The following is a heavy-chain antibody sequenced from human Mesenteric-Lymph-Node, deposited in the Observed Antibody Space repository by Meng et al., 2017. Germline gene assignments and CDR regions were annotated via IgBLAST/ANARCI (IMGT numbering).Heavy chain of an antibody. CDR3: ARADSSSGSYYDC. CDR1: GGTFSSYT. J-gene: IGHJ4*02. Sequence: SVKVSCKASGGTFSSYTISWVRQAPGQGLEWMGGIIPLLGTSNYAQKFQGRVTITRNTSISTAYMELSSLRSDDTAVYYCARADSSSGSYYDCWGQGTLVTVSS. CDR2: IIPLLGTS. D-gene: IGHD3-10*01. V-gene: IGHV1-69*16.